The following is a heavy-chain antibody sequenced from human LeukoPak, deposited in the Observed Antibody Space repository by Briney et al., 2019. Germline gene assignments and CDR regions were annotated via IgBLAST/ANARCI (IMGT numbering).Heavy chain of an antibody. CDR1: GFTFSSYA. D-gene: IGHD3-3*01. J-gene: IGHJ3*02. V-gene: IGHV3-23*01. CDR2: ISGSGGST. Sequence: GGSLRLSCPASGFTFSSYAMSWVRQAPGKGLEWVSAISGSGGSTYYADSVKGRFTLSIQNSKNPVYLQMNSPRAEDTAVYYCAKVPVFSVTISEVVTDDAFDIWGQGTIVTVSS. CDR3: AKVPVFSVTISEVVTDDAFDI.